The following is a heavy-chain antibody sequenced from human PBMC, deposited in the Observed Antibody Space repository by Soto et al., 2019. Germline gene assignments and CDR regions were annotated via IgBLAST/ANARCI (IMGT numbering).Heavy chain of an antibody. V-gene: IGHV3-30*18. CDR1: GFTFSSYG. Sequence: GGSLRLSCAASGFTFSSYGIHWVRQAPGNGLEWVAVISYDGSNKYYADSVKGRFTISRDNSRNTLYLQMNSLRAEDTAVYYCAKPRFAIFGVVGEYYFDYWGLGTLVTVSS. CDR3: AKPRFAIFGVVGEYYFDY. J-gene: IGHJ4*02. D-gene: IGHD3-3*01. CDR2: ISYDGSNK.